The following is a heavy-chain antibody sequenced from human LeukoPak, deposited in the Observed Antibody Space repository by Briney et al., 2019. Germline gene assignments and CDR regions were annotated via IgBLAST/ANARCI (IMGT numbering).Heavy chain of an antibody. CDR1: GGSFSGYY. CDR2: INHSGST. Sequence: ASETLSLTCAVYGGSFSGYYWSWIRQPPGKGLEWIGEINHSGSTNYNPSLKSRVTISVDTSKNQFSLKLSSVTAADTAVYYCAASSNGDDGPGRYYFDYWGQGTLVTVSS. D-gene: IGHD4-17*01. J-gene: IGHJ4*02. V-gene: IGHV4-34*01. CDR3: AASSNGDDGPGRYYFDY.